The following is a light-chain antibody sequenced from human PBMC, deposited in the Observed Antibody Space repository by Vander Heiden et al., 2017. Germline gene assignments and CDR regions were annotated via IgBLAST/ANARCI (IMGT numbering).Light chain of an antibody. V-gene: IGLV1-47*01. CDR1: RSNFGGNH. CDR2: KSN. Sequence: QSVLTHPPSASGTPVQRVTISCSGSRSNFGGNHLCSYRQDQATAPKMFIYKSNSRHPGVPDRLSGSRSGTSASLAISGLLSEDEADYYCGTWDDRLSTWVFGGGTKLTVL. CDR3: GTWDDRLSTWV. J-gene: IGLJ3*02.